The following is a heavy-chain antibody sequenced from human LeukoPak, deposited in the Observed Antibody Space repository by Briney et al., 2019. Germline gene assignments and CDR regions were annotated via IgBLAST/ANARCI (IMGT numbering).Heavy chain of an antibody. CDR3: ARDLSALGYCSSTSCYTIYYYYMDV. D-gene: IGHD2-2*02. CDR2: ISYDGSNK. CDR1: GFTFSSYA. V-gene: IGHV3-30-3*01. J-gene: IGHJ6*03. Sequence: GGSLRLSCAASGFTFSSYAMHWVRQAPGKGLEWVAVISYDGSNKYYAGSVKGRFTISRDNSKNTLYLQMNSLRAEDTAVYYCARDLSALGYCSSTSCYTIYYYYMDVWGKGTTVTVSS.